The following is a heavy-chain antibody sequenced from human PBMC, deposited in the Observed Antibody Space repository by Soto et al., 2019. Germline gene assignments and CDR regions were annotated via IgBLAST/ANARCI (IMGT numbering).Heavy chain of an antibody. J-gene: IGHJ4*02. V-gene: IGHV4-4*02. CDR1: GGSVSSTNW. Sequence: QVQLQESGPGLVKPSGTLSLTCAVSGGSVSSTNWWSWVRQPPGKGLEWIGEIYHSGSTYYNPSLKSRVTISVDKSKNQFSLRLSSVTAADTAVYFCARDRAVSARGSFDYWGQGTLVTVSS. CDR2: IYHSGST. D-gene: IGHD6-19*01. CDR3: ARDRAVSARGSFDY.